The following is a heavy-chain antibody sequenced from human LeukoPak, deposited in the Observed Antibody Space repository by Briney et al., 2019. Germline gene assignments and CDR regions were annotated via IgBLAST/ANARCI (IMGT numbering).Heavy chain of an antibody. J-gene: IGHJ6*02. CDR1: GGSIGSYY. CDR3: ARRSFTYYGLDV. V-gene: IGHV4-59*08. Sequence: PSETLSLTCTVSGGSIGSYYWTWVRQPPGKGLEYIGYIYYSGTTNYNPSLQSRVSISVDTSKNQFSLKLHSVTAADTAVYYCARRSFTYYGLDVWGQGTTVTVSS. CDR2: IYYSGTT.